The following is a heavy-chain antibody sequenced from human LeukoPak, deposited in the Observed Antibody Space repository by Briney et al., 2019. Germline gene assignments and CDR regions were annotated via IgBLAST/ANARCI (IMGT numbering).Heavy chain of an antibody. CDR1: GGTFSSYA. V-gene: IGHV1-69*04. D-gene: IGHD1-7*01. CDR2: IIPILGIA. CDR3: ARVQSGTPFDP. Sequence: ASVKVSCKASGGTFSSYAISWVRQAPGQGLEWMGRIIPILGIANYAQKFQGRVTITADKSTCTAYMELSSLRSEDTAVYYCARVQSGTPFDPWGQGTLVTVSS. J-gene: IGHJ5*02.